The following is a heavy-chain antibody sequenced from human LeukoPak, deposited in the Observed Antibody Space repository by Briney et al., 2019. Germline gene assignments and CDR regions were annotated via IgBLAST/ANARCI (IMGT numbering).Heavy chain of an antibody. CDR2: INHSGST. V-gene: IGHV4-34*01. J-gene: IGHJ5*02. CDR1: GASFSGYY. Sequence: SETLSLTCAVYGASFSGYYWSWIRQPPGKGLEWIGEINHSGSTNYNPSLKSRVTISVDTSKNQFSLKLSSVTAADTAVYYCTRSREGWFDPWGQGTLVTVSS. D-gene: IGHD1-26*01. CDR3: TRSREGWFDP.